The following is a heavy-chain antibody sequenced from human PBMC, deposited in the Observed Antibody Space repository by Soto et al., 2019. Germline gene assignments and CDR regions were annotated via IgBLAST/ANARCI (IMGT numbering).Heavy chain of an antibody. CDR2: ISAYNGNT. CDR1: GHTFTSYG. D-gene: IGHD3-9*01. Sequence: ASVKVSCKASGHTFTSYGISWVRQAPGQGLEWMGWISAYNGNTNYAQKLQGRVTMTTDTSTSTAYMELRSLRSDDTAVYYCARVRDYDILTGYSNYFDYWGQGTLVTVSS. CDR3: ARVRDYDILTGYSNYFDY. V-gene: IGHV1-18*04. J-gene: IGHJ4*02.